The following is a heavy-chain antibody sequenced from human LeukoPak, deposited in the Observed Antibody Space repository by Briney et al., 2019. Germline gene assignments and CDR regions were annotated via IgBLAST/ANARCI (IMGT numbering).Heavy chain of an antibody. J-gene: IGHJ5*02. CDR3: ARGAVVEKEHWFDP. V-gene: IGHV4-30-2*01. CDR2: IYHSGST. CDR1: GGSISSGGYY. Sequence: PSQTLSLTCTVSGGSISSGGYYWSWIRQPPGKGLEWIGYIYHSGSTYYNPSLKSRVTISVDRSKNQFSLKLSSVTAADTAVYYCARGAVVEKEHWFDPWGQGTLVTVSS. D-gene: IGHD4-23*01.